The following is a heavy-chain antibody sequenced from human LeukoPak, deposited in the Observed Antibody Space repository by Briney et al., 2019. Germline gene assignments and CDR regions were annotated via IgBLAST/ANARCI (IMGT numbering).Heavy chain of an antibody. J-gene: IGHJ6*02. D-gene: IGHD4-11*01. Sequence: GGSLRLSCAASGFTFSSYWMHWVRQAPGKGLVWASRINNDGRTTTYADSVKGRFTISRDNAKNTLYLQMNILRTEDTAVYYCARVKTGYSNHYYYYGMDVWGQGTTVTVSS. V-gene: IGHV3-74*03. CDR3: ARVKTGYSNHYYYYGMDV. CDR2: INNDGRTT. CDR1: GFTFSSYW.